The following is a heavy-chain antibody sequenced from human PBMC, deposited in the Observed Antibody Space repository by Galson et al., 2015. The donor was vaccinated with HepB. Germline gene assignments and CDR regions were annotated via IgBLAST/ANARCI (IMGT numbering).Heavy chain of an antibody. CDR2: INPYNGNT. Sequence: QSGAEVKKPGASVKVSCKAYRYTFTKFGISWVRQAPGQGLEWMGWINPYNGNTNYTQKVQGRVSMTTDTSTTTAYMHLRSLRSDDTAVYYCARGGMATIGGPTFDYWGQGTLVTVSS. V-gene: IGHV1-18*01. CDR3: ARGGMATIGGPTFDY. CDR1: RYTFTKFG. J-gene: IGHJ4*02. D-gene: IGHD5-24*01.